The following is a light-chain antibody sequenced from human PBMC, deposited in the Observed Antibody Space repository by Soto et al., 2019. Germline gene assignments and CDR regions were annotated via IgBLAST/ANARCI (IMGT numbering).Light chain of an antibody. Sequence: DIQLTQSPSFLSASVGDRVTITCRASQGISSFLAWYQQKPGKAPNLLISGASNLRTGVPSRFSGGGSGTEFTLTISSLQPEDFATYYCQHPNTYPLTFGGGTKVDIK. J-gene: IGKJ4*01. CDR3: QHPNTYPLT. CDR2: GAS. V-gene: IGKV1-9*01. CDR1: QGISSF.